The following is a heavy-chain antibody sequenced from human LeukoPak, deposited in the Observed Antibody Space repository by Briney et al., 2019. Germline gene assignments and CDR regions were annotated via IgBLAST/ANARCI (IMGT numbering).Heavy chain of an antibody. Sequence: ASVKVSCKASGFTFTSSAVQWVRQARGQRLEWIGWIVVGSGNTNYAQKFQERVTITRDMSTSTAYMELRSLRSDDTAVYYCARFPVVGGTFRYYYYYGMDVWGQGTTVTVSS. CDR3: ARFPVVGGTFRYYYYYGMDV. D-gene: IGHD3-16*01. V-gene: IGHV1-58*01. J-gene: IGHJ6*02. CDR1: GFTFTSSA. CDR2: IVVGSGNT.